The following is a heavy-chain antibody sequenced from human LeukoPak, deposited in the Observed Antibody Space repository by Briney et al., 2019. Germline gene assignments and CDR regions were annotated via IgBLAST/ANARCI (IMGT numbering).Heavy chain of an antibody. V-gene: IGHV3-33*01. D-gene: IGHD6-13*01. Sequence: QPGGSLRLSCAASGFTFSSFGMHWVRQAPGKGLEWVAIMWYDGSKKYYADSLRGRFTISRDNSKNTLYLQMNSLRAEDTAVYYCARGEQLENWGQGTLVTVSS. CDR2: MWYDGSKK. CDR1: GFTFSSFG. J-gene: IGHJ4*02. CDR3: ARGEQLEN.